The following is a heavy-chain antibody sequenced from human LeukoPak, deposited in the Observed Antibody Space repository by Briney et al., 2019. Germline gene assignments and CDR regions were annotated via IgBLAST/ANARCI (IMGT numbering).Heavy chain of an antibody. D-gene: IGHD2-15*01. CDR2: ISYSGST. J-gene: IGHJ3*02. V-gene: IGHV4-59*08. Sequence: PSETLSLTCTGSRGSISPYYWSWIRQPPGKGLEWIGYISYSGSTGYNPSLKSRVTMSVDTSINHFSLKMISVTAADTAVYYCPRLRLRYSSDGSITSYEAVDIWGRGTVVTVPS. CDR3: PRLRLRYSSDGSITSYEAVDI. CDR1: RGSISPYY.